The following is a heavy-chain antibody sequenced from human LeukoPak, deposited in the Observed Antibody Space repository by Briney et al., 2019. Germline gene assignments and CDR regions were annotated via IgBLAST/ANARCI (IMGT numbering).Heavy chain of an antibody. D-gene: IGHD4-17*01. V-gene: IGHV4-39*01. CDR2: IYYSGST. Sequence: SGTLSLTCTVSGGSISSSSYYWGWIRQPPGKGLEWIGSIYYSGSTYYNPPLKSRVTISVDTSKNQFSLKLSSVTAADTAVYYCARGSGPTVTTQLRTYFDYWGQGTLVTVSS. J-gene: IGHJ4*02. CDR1: GGSISSSSYY. CDR3: ARGSGPTVTTQLRTYFDY.